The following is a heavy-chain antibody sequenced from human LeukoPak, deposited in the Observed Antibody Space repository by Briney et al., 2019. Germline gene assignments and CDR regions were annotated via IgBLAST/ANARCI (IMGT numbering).Heavy chain of an antibody. CDR1: GGSFSGFY. J-gene: IGHJ4*02. Sequence: SETLSLTCAVYGGSFSGFYWSWIRQPPGKGLEWIGEINHSGSTYYNPTLKSRVTISEDTSKNQFSLKLTSVTAADTAVYYCATLGEYYDSSGYYYNWGQGTLVTVSS. CDR3: ATLGEYYDSSGYYYN. CDR2: INHSGST. V-gene: IGHV4-34*01. D-gene: IGHD3-22*01.